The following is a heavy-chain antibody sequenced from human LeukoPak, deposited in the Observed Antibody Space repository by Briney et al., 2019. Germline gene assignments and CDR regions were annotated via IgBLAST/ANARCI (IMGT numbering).Heavy chain of an antibody. Sequence: ASVKVSCKASGYTFTGYYMHWVRQAPGQGLEWMEWINPNSGGTNYAQKFQGRVTMTRDTSISTAYMELSRLRSDDTAVYYCARSMDIVATITQGYWGQGTLVTVSS. V-gene: IGHV1-2*02. CDR2: INPNSGGT. D-gene: IGHD5-12*01. J-gene: IGHJ4*02. CDR1: GYTFTGYY. CDR3: ARSMDIVATITQGY.